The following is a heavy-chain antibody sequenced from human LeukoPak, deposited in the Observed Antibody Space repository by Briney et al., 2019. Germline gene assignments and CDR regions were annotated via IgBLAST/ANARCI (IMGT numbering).Heavy chain of an antibody. J-gene: IGHJ6*02. D-gene: IGHD4-4*01. CDR1: GGTFSSYA. Sequence: SVKVSCKASGGTFSSYAISWVRQAPGQGLEWMGRIIPILGIANYAQKFQGRVTITADKSTSTAYMELSSLRSEDTAVYYCARHDYISYGMDVWGQGTTVTVSS. V-gene: IGHV1-69*04. CDR3: ARHDYISYGMDV. CDR2: IIPILGIA.